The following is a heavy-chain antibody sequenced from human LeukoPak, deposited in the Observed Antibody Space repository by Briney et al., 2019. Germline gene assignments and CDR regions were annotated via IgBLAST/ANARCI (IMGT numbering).Heavy chain of an antibody. CDR2: ISYSGNT. Sequence: SETLSLTCTVSGGSISSGGYYWSWIRQHPGKGLEWIGYISYSGNTYYNPSLKSRVSISVDTSNDQFSLKLSSVSAADTAVYYCSRANSLDLDYWGQGTLVTVSS. CDR1: GGSISSGGYY. J-gene: IGHJ4*02. D-gene: IGHD3/OR15-3a*01. V-gene: IGHV4-31*03. CDR3: SRANSLDLDY.